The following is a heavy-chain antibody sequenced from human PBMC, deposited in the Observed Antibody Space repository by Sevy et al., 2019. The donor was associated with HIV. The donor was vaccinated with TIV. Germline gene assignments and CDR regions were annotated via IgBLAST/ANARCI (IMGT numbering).Heavy chain of an antibody. Sequence: GGSLRLSCAASGFTFSSYSMNWVRQAPGKGLEWVSYISSSSSTIYYAYSVKGRFTISRDNAKNSLYLQMNSLRAEDTAVYYCARVFYRNWFDPWGQGTLVTVSS. D-gene: IGHD1-26*01. CDR3: ARVFYRNWFDP. V-gene: IGHV3-48*01. J-gene: IGHJ5*02. CDR2: ISSSSSTI. CDR1: GFTFSSYS.